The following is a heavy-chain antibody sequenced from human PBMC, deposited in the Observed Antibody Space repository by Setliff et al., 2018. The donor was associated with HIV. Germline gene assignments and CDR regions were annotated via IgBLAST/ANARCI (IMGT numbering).Heavy chain of an antibody. Sequence: PSETLSLTCTVSGYSISSGYYWDWIRQPPGKGLEWIGNIYHSGSTYYNPSLKSRVTISVDTSKNQFSLKLRSVTAADTAVYFCARGIRYLDFWGQGTLVTVSS. CDR2: IYHSGST. D-gene: IGHD3-9*01. V-gene: IGHV4-38-2*02. CDR3: ARGIRYLDF. J-gene: IGHJ4*02. CDR1: GYSISSGYY.